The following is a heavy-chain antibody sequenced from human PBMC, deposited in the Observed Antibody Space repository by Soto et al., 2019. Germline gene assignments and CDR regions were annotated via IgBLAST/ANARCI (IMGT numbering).Heavy chain of an antibody. CDR2: INPNGGTT. V-gene: IGHV1-46*01. D-gene: IGHD3-16*02. J-gene: IGHJ4*02. CDR1: GYTFSSYF. Sequence: GASVKVSGKASGYTFSSYFIQCVRQAPGQGLEWMGIINPNGGTTSYAQKFKGRVTMTSDTSTSTVYMELSSLRSEDTAVYYCARDPRLGELSHFDNWGQGTLVTVSS. CDR3: ARDPRLGELSHFDN.